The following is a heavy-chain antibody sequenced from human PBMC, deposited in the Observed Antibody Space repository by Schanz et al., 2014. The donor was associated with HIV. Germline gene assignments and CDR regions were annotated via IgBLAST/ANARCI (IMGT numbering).Heavy chain of an antibody. V-gene: IGHV1-18*04. J-gene: IGHJ5*02. CDR3: ARGQDWPGPQLDH. CDR1: GNRFIDYN. CDR2: ISPYNGDR. Sequence: QVQLVQSGAVVKKPGASMKVSCTASGNRFIDYNIHWVRQAPGQGLDWMGWISPYNGDRKYDRKIQGRVTLTTDTSTNTAYMELRSLRSDDTAVYYCARGQDWPGPQLDHWGHGTLVIVSS. D-gene: IGHD3-9*01.